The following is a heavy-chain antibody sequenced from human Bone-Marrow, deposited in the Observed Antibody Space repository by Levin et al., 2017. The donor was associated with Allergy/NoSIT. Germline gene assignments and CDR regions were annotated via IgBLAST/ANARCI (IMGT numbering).Heavy chain of an antibody. CDR1: GFTFDDFA. Sequence: GGSLRLSCAASGFTFDDFAMHWVRQAPGKGLEWVSGINWNSISIAYADSVKGRFTISRDNAKNSLFLQMNTLRAEDTALYYCAKGGGSHSSFIDYWGQGTLVTVSS. CDR2: INWNSISI. V-gene: IGHV3-9*01. J-gene: IGHJ4*02. D-gene: IGHD1-26*01. CDR3: AKGGGSHSSFIDY.